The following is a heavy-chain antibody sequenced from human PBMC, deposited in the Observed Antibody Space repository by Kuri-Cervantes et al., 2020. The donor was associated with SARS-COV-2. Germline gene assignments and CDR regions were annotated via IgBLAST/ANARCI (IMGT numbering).Heavy chain of an antibody. J-gene: IGHJ3*02. Sequence: GGSLRLSCKASGYTFTGYYMHWVRQAPGQGLEWMGWISAYNGNTNYAQKLQGRVTMTTDTSTSTAYMELRSLRSDDTAVYYCARALGVPAATPGEIWGQGTMVTVSS. CDR1: GYTFTGYY. CDR3: ARALGVPAATPGEI. V-gene: IGHV1-18*04. D-gene: IGHD2-2*01. CDR2: ISAYNGNT.